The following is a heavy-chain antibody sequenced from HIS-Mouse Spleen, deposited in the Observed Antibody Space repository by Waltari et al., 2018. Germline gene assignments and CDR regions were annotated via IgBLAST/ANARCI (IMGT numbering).Heavy chain of an antibody. D-gene: IGHD6-19*01. Sequence: QVQLVQSGAEVKKPGASVKVSCKASGYTFTGYYMHWVRQAPGQGLEWMGWINPNSGGTNYAQTFQGRVTMTRDTSISTAYMELSRLRSDDTAVYYCARYSSGWRFDYWGQGTLVTVSS. V-gene: IGHV1-2*02. J-gene: IGHJ4*02. CDR1: GYTFTGYY. CDR2: INPNSGGT. CDR3: ARYSSGWRFDY.